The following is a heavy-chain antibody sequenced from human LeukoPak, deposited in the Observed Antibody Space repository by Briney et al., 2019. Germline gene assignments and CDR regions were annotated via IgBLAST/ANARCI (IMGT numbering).Heavy chain of an antibody. V-gene: IGHV1-8*01. CDR1: GYTFTIYD. J-gene: IGHJ6*02. CDR2: MNPNNGGT. D-gene: IGHD3-3*01. Sequence: ASVKVSCKASGYTFTIYDINWVRQAPGQGLEWVGWMNPNNGGTVYARKFQGRVTMTRDNSTGTSYIELNSLRSEDTAVYYCARGAIFGVTPRGYGMDVWGQGTTVTVSS. CDR3: ARGAIFGVTPRGYGMDV.